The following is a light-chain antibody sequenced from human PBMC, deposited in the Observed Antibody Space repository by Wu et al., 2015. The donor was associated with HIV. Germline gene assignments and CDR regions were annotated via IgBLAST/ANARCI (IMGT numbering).Light chain of an antibody. Sequence: EIVLTQSPGTLSLSPEERATLSCRASQSVNTNYLAWYQQKPGQTPRLLIYGVTSRATGIPDRFSGSGSGTDFTLTISGLEPEDFAMYFCQQYASSPLTFGGGTKVEIK. V-gene: IGKV3-20*01. CDR2: GVT. J-gene: IGKJ4*01. CDR3: QQYASSPLT. CDR1: QSVNTNY.